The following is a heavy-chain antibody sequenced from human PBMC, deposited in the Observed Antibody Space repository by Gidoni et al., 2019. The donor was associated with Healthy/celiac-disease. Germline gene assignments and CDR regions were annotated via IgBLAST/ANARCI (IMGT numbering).Heavy chain of an antibody. CDR3: ARCLTYDSSGYYFGYLWYYGMDV. J-gene: IGHJ6*02. Sequence: EVQLVESGGGLVQPGGSLRLSCAASGFTFSSYSMNWVRQAPGKGLEWVSYISSSSSTICYADSVKGRFTISRDNAKNSLYLQMNSLRAEDTAVYYCARCLTYDSSGYYFGYLWYYGMDVWGQGTTVTVSS. D-gene: IGHD3-22*01. CDR1: GFTFSSYS. V-gene: IGHV3-48*04. CDR2: ISSSSSTI.